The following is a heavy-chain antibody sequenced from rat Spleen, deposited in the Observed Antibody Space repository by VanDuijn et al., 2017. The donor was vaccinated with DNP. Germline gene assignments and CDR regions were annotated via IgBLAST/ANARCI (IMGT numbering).Heavy chain of an antibody. Sequence: EVQLVESGGGLVQPGKSLKLSCEASGFTFSNYYMAWVRQAPKGGLEWVATIFYDGSRTYYRDSVKGRFTISRDNAKSTLYLQMDSLRSEDTATYYCARGNLAYWGQGTLVTVSS. J-gene: IGHJ3*01. V-gene: IGHV5-7*01. CDR3: ARGNLAY. CDR2: IFYDGSRT. CDR1: GFTFSNYY.